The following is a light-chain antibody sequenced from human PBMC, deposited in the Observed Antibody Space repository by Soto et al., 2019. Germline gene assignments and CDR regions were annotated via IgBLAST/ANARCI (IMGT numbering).Light chain of an antibody. Sequence: DIQMTQSPSTLSASVGDRVTITCRASQSISPWLAWYQQRPGKAPKVLMYTTSTLQAGVPSRFSGSGYGTGFNLSVRSVQRDDCGACYCQQYKPYSRTFGQGTKVE. CDR2: TTS. J-gene: IGKJ1*01. CDR1: QSISPW. CDR3: QQYKPYSRT. V-gene: IGKV1-5*03.